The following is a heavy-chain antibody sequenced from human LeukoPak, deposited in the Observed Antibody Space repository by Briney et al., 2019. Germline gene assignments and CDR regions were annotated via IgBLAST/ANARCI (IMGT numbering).Heavy chain of an antibody. CDR1: GYTFTGYY. CDR2: INPNSGGT. V-gene: IGHV1-2*02. J-gene: IGHJ4*02. CDR3: ARGGPHYGDYDRLDY. Sequence: GASVKVSCKASGYTFTGYYMHWVRQAPGQGLEWMGWINPNSGGTNYAQKFQGRVTMTRDTSISTAYMELSRLRSDDTAVYYCARGGPHYGDYDRLDYWGQGTLVTVSS. D-gene: IGHD4-17*01.